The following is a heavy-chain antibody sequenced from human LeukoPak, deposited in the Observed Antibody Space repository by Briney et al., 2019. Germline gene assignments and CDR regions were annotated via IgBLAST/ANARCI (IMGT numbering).Heavy chain of an antibody. CDR2: ISTGSSYI. V-gene: IGHV3-21*01. J-gene: IGHJ4*02. Sequence: SGGSLRLSCAASGFTFNTYSMNWVRQGPGKGLEWVSSISTGSSYIYYADSVKGRFTISRDNAKNSVYLQMNSLRAEDTAVYYCARGVWNDEGLDSWGQGTLVIVSS. CDR3: ARGVWNDEGLDS. D-gene: IGHD1-1*01. CDR1: GFTFNTYS.